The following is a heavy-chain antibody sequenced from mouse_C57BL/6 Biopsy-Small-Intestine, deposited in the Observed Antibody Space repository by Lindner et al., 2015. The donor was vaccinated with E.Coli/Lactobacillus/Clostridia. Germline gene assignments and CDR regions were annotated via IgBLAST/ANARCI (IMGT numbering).Heavy chain of an antibody. CDR1: GYTFTNYG. D-gene: IGHD4-1*01. CDR2: IYPRSGNT. CDR3: ARGRSGSPFDY. V-gene: IGHV1-81*01. J-gene: IGHJ2*01. Sequence: VQLQESGADLARPGASVKLSCKASGYTFTNYGISWVKQRTGQGLEWIGDIYPRSGNTYYNENFKGKASLTADKSSSTAYIELRSLTSDDSAVYFCARGRSGSPFDYWGQGTTLTVSS.